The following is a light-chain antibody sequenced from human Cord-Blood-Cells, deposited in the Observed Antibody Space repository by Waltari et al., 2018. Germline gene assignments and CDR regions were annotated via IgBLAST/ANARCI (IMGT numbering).Light chain of an antibody. CDR1: SSAVGGDNY. J-gene: IGLJ2*01. CDR2: DVS. CDR3: SSYTSSSTLV. V-gene: IGLV2-14*01. Sequence: QSALTQPASVSGSPGPSITTSCTGTSSAVGGDNYVSWYQQHPGKAPKLMIYDVSKRPSGVSNRFSGSKSGNTASLTISGLQAEDEADYYCSSYTSSSTLVFGGGTKLTVL.